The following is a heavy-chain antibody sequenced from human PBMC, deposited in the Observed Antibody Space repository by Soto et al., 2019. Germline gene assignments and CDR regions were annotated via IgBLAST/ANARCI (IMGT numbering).Heavy chain of an antibody. D-gene: IGHD2-15*01. CDR1: GFTFSNAW. V-gene: IGHV3-15*07. J-gene: IGHJ4*01. CDR3: STGPPDSNLNY. Sequence: EVQLVESGGSLVKPGGSLRLSCVASGFTFSNAWMNWVRQAPGKGLEWVGRLKGKTDGGTTDYAAPAKGRFNISRDDSKNTLYLQMKSLKIEDTAVYYCSTGPPDSNLNYWGHGTLVTVSS. CDR2: LKGKTDGGTT.